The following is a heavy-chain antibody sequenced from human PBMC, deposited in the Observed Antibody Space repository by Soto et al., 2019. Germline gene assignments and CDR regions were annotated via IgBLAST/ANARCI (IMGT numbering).Heavy chain of an antibody. Sequence: ASVKVSCKASGYTFTSYDINWVRQATGQGLEWMGWMNPNSGNTGYAQKIQGKVTMTRNTSISTAYMELSSLRSEDTAVYYCARSIVNFWSGYYKGGEDYWGQGTLVTVSS. CDR2: MNPNSGNT. J-gene: IGHJ4*02. CDR1: GYTFTSYD. D-gene: IGHD3-3*01. CDR3: ARSIVNFWSGYYKGGEDY. V-gene: IGHV1-8*01.